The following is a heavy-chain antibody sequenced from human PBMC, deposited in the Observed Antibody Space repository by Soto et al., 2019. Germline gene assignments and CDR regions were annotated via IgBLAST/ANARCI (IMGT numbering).Heavy chain of an antibody. D-gene: IGHD6-19*01. Sequence: GESLKISCEASGYVFANYCIGWVRQMPGKGLEWMGIIYPCDSDTTYSPSFQGHVTISADKSISTVYLQWSSLEASDTAIYYCERAPSHGWYQNCDYWGQGTLVTGSS. V-gene: IGHV5-51*01. CDR1: GYVFANYC. CDR2: IYPCDSDT. CDR3: ERAPSHGWYQNCDY. J-gene: IGHJ4*02.